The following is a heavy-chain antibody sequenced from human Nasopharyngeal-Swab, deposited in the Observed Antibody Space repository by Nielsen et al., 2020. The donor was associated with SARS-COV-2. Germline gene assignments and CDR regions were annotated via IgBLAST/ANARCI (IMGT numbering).Heavy chain of an antibody. D-gene: IGHD2-15*01. CDR3: AKDRYCSGGACYFNGFDS. J-gene: IGHJ4*02. V-gene: IGHV3-23*01. Sequence: GESLKISCAASGFTFSRYAMAWVRQAPGRGLEWISNIRTSVEGGMFYADSVKGLFTISRDNSEKKVYLEMHSLRAEDTAVYYCAKDRYCSGGACYFNGFDSWGQGTLVTVSS. CDR1: GFTFSRYA. CDR2: IRTSVEGGM.